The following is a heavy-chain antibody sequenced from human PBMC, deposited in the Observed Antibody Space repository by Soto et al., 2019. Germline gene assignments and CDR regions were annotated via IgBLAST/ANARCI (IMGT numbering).Heavy chain of an antibody. CDR2: VYSGGGT. J-gene: IGHJ4*02. CDR1: GGSLRGYS. D-gene: IGHD6-6*01. CDR3: VRSSIEPRIFMYPFHY. Sequence: ASETLSLTCTVSGGSLRGYSWSWIRQSPGKGLEWIGYVYSGGGTNYSPSFMGRVTISVDTTDNQFSLKLNSVTAADTAVYFCVRSSIEPRIFMYPFHYWGLGTLVTVSS. V-gene: IGHV4-59*01.